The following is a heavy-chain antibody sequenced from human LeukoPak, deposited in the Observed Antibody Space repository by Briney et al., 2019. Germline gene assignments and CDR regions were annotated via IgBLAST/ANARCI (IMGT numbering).Heavy chain of an antibody. Sequence: KASETLSLTCTVSGGSISSSSYYWSWIRQPPGKGLEWIGYIDYSGSTNYNPSLKSRVTISVDTSKNQFSRKLSSVTAADTAVYYCARAGGMSRTEYYYYYMDVWGKGTTVTVSS. CDR2: IDYSGST. CDR3: ARAGGMSRTEYYYYYMDV. V-gene: IGHV4-61*01. D-gene: IGHD3-16*01. CDR1: GGSISSSSYY. J-gene: IGHJ6*03.